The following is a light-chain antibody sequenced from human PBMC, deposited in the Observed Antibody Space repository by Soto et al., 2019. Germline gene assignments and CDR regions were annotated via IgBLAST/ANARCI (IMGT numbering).Light chain of an antibody. V-gene: IGKV1-5*01. CDR3: QQYNSYST. J-gene: IGKJ1*01. CDR1: ESIRTW. Sequence: DIQMTHSPSTLSASIGDRVTITSRASESIRTWLAWYQHKPGKAPKFLIYDASSLESGVPSRFSGSGSGTEFTLTISNLQPDDFATYYCQQYNSYSTFGQGTKVDIK. CDR2: DAS.